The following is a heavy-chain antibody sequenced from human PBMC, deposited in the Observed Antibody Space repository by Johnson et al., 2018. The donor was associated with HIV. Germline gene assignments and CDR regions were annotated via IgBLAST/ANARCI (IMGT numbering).Heavy chain of an antibody. V-gene: IGHV3-30*03. D-gene: IGHD3-10*01. CDR1: GFTVTSNY. Sequence: QVHLVESGGGVVQPGRSLRLSCAVSGFTVTSNYMSWVRLSPGRGLAWVAVISYDGSNKYYADSVKGRFTISRDNSKNTLYLQMNSLRAEDTAVYYCARGTYYYGSGSSHSDAFDIWGQGTMVTVSS. J-gene: IGHJ3*02. CDR2: ISYDGSNK. CDR3: ARGTYYYGSGSSHSDAFDI.